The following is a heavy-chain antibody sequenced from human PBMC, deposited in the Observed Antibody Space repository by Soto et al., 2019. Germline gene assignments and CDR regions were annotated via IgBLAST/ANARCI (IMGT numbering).Heavy chain of an antibody. D-gene: IGHD1-1*01. J-gene: IGHJ5*02. Sequence: SETLSLTCTVSGASISGFYWSWIRKSAGKGLEWIGRIYATGTTDYNPSLKSRVTMSVDTSKKQFSLKLRSVTAADTAVYYCVRDGTKTLRDWFDPWGQGISVTVSS. CDR1: GASISGFY. V-gene: IGHV4-4*07. CDR2: IYATGTT. CDR3: VRDGTKTLRDWFDP.